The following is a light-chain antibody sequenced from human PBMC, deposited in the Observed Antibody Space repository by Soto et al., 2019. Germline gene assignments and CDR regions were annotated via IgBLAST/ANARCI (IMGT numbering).Light chain of an antibody. CDR1: QSVSRY. CDR2: DAS. V-gene: IGKV3-11*01. J-gene: IGKJ1*01. Sequence: EIVLTQSPATLSLSPGERATLSCRASQSVSRYLAWYQQKPGQAPRLLIYDASNRATGIPARFSGSGSGTDLTLTISILEPEDFAVYYCQQRSNWPKTFGQGTKVDIK. CDR3: QQRSNWPKT.